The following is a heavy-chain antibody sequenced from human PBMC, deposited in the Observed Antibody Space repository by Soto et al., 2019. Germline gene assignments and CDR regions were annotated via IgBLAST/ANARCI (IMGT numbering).Heavy chain of an antibody. J-gene: IGHJ4*02. CDR3: AGAGFSYGHLLF. V-gene: IGHV4-30-4*01. D-gene: IGHD3-10*01. CDR2: VFYSGAT. CDR1: GGPIKTGDYY. Sequence: SETLSLTCNVSGGPIKTGDYYWNWIRQPPGKGLEWIGYVFYSGATNYSPSLKSRAAISMDTSKNQFSLSLTSVTAADTAVYYCAGAGFSYGHLLFWGQGIRVTVSS.